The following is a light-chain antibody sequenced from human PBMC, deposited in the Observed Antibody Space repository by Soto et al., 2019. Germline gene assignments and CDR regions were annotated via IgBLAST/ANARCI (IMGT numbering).Light chain of an antibody. CDR2: GAS. CDR1: QSVSSSH. CDR3: QQGYSTPST. J-gene: IGKJ2*01. Sequence: EIVLTQSPGTLSLSPGERGTLSCRASQSVSSSHLAWYQQRPGQAPRLLIYGASTRATGIPARFSGSVSGTDFTLTISRLEPEDFATYYCQQGYSTPSTFGQGTKLEVK. V-gene: IGKV3-20*01.